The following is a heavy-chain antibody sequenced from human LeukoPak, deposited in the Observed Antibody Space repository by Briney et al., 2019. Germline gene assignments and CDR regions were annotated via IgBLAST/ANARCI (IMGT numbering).Heavy chain of an antibody. V-gene: IGHV4-30-4*01. D-gene: IGHD1-14*01. CDR1: GGSISSGDYY. CDR3: ASGTGPDAFDI. J-gene: IGHJ3*02. Sequence: SETLSLTCTVSGGSISSGDYYWSWIRQPPGKGLEWIGYIYYSGSTYYNPSLKSRVTISVDTSKNQFSLKLSSVTAADTAVYYCASGTGPDAFDIWGHGTMVTVSS. CDR2: IYYSGST.